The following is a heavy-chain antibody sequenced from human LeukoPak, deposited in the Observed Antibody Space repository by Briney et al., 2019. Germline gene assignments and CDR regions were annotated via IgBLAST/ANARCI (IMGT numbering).Heavy chain of an antibody. J-gene: IGHJ4*02. CDR3: ARDRGLTAAAGRTTYFDY. V-gene: IGHV3-7*01. CDR2: IKEDGSEK. Sequence: GGSLRLSCTASVLPLSRYYMSGLRQAPGKGLEWVASIKEDGSEKYYVDSVKGRFTISRDNAKNSLYLQMNSLRAEDTAECYSARDRGLTAAAGRTTYFDYWGQGTLVTVSS. D-gene: IGHD6-13*01. CDR1: VLPLSRYY.